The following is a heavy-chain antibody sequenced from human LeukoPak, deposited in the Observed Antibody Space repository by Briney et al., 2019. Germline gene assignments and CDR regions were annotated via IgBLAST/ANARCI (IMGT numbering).Heavy chain of an antibody. CDR3: AKGGSSGRRYFDL. Sequence: PGTSLRLSCAASGFTFGSYAMHWVRRAPGKGLEWVSLISGSAGSTHYADSVKGRFTISRDNSKNTVYLQMNSLRADDTAVYYCAKGGSSGRRYFDLWGRGALVTVSS. J-gene: IGHJ2*01. CDR1: GFTFGSYA. V-gene: IGHV3-23*01. CDR2: ISGSAGST. D-gene: IGHD6-13*01.